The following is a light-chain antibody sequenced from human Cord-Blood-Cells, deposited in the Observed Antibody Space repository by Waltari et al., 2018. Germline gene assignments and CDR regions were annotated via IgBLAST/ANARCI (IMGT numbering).Light chain of an antibody. CDR1: QSVSSY. V-gene: IGKV3-11*01. CDR2: DAS. Sequence: EIVLTQSPATLSLSPGERAPLSCRASQSVSSYLAWYQQKPGQAPRLLIYDASNRATGIPARFSGSGSGTDFTITISSLEPEDVAVYYCQQRSNWPPITFGQGTRLEIK. J-gene: IGKJ5*01. CDR3: QQRSNWPPIT.